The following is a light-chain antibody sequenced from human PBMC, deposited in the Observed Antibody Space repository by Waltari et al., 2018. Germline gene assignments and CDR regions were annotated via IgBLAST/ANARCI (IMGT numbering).Light chain of an antibody. CDR1: QSVSSY. J-gene: IGKJ4*01. CDR2: DAS. CDR3: QQRSNWPLT. V-gene: IGKV3-11*01. Sequence: EIVLTQSPATLSLSPGERATLSCRASQSVSSYFAWYQQKPGQAPRLPIHDASNXAXXXXXXXXGSGSXXXXTLTIXSXEPEXXXXXXXQQRSNWPLTFGGGTKVEIK.